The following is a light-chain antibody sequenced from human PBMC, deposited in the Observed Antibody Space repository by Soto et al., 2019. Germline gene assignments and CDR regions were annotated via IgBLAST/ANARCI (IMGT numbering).Light chain of an antibody. V-gene: IGKV3-11*01. CDR2: DAS. CDR3: QQRSNWPPMYT. J-gene: IGKJ2*01. CDR1: QSVSSY. Sequence: EIVLTQSPATLSLSPGERATLSCRASQSVSSYLAWYQQKPGQAPRLLIYDASNRATGIPARFSGSGSGTDFTLTISSLEPEDFAVYYCQQRSNWPPMYTFGKGTQLEIK.